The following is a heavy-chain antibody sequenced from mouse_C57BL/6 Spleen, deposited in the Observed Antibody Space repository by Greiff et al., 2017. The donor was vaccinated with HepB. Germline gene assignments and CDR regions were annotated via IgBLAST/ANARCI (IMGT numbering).Heavy chain of an antibody. J-gene: IGHJ2*01. CDR1: GYAFSSSW. D-gene: IGHD4-1*01. V-gene: IGHV1-82*01. CDR2: IYPGDGDT. Sequence: VQLQQSGPELVKPGASVKISCKASGYAFSSSWMNWVKQRPGKGLERIGRIYPGDGDTNYNGKFKGKSTLTADKSSSTAYMQPSSLTSEDSAVYFCARGDAGTFDYWDQGTTLTVSS. CDR3: ARGDAGTFDY.